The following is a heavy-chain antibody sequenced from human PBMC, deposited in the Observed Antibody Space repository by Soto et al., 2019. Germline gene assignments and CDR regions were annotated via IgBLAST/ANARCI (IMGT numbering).Heavy chain of an antibody. D-gene: IGHD3-10*01. CDR2: IIPILGTA. J-gene: IGHJ6*02. CDR3: ARVYGSGSPMYGMDV. CDR1: GGTFSSYA. Sequence: GASVKVSCKASGGTFSSYAISWVRQAPGQGLEWMGGIIPILGTANYAQKFRGRVTITADKSTSTAYMELSSLRSEDTAVYYCARVYGSGSPMYGMDVWGQGTTVTVSS. V-gene: IGHV1-69*10.